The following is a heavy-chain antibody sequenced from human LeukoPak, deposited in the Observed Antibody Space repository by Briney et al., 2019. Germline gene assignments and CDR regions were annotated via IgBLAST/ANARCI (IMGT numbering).Heavy chain of an antibody. CDR3: AKDRPPYSSSSHYYFDY. J-gene: IGHJ4*02. V-gene: IGHV3-30*02. CDR1: GFTFNTYG. CDR2: IRYDGSNK. D-gene: IGHD6-6*01. Sequence: GGSLRLSCAASGFTFNTYGMHWVRQAPGKGLEWVAFIRYDGSNKYYADSVKGRFTISRDNSKNTLYLQMNSLRAEDTAVYYCAKDRPPYSSSSHYYFDYWGQGTLVTVSS.